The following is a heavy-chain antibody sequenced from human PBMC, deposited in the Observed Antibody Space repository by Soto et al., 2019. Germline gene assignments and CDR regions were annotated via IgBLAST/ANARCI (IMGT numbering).Heavy chain of an antibody. D-gene: IGHD4-4*01. V-gene: IGHV5-10-1*01. CDR1: GYSFTSYW. Sequence: GESLKISWKGSGYSFTSYWISWVRQMPGKGLEWMGRIDPSDSYTNYSPSFQGHVTISADKSISTAYLQWSSLKASDTAMYYCAGLAVTTASYYGMDVWGQGTTVTVSS. CDR3: AGLAVTTASYYGMDV. J-gene: IGHJ6*02. CDR2: IDPSDSYT.